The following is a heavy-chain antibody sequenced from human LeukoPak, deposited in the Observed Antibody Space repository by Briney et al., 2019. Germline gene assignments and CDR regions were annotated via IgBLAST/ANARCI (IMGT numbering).Heavy chain of an antibody. CDR2: IWYDGSNK. CDR3: AKDSTGDDSSGSYFDY. D-gene: IGHD3-22*01. V-gene: IGHV3-33*06. Sequence: GGSLRLSSAASGFTFSSYGMHWVRQAPGKGLEWVADIWYDGSNKYYADSVKGRFTISRDNSKNTLYLQMNSLRAEDTAVYYCAKDSTGDDSSGSYFDYWGQGTLVTVSS. J-gene: IGHJ4*02. CDR1: GFTFSSYG.